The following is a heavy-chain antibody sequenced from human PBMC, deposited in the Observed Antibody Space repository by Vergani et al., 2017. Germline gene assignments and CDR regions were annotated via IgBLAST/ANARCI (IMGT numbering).Heavy chain of an antibody. Sequence: QVRLQESGPGLVKPSETLSLTCSVSGGSMSGYYWSLIRQPPGKELEWIGYMYHSGSTNYNPSLETRVTISGDTSKNQFSLKLNSVTAADTAVYYCGRVADFYGLGSRLLCLWGQGILGTVSS. J-gene: IGHJ4*02. CDR2: MYHSGST. V-gene: IGHV4-59*01. D-gene: IGHD3-10*01. CDR1: GGSMSGYY. CDR3: GRVADFYGLGSRLLCL.